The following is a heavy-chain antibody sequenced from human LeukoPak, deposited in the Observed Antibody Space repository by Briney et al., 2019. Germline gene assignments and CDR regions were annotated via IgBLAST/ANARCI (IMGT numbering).Heavy chain of an antibody. CDR3: AKDGDSSGYLSYFDY. J-gene: IGHJ4*02. V-gene: IGHV3-9*01. CDR1: GFTFSSYA. D-gene: IGHD3-22*01. CDR2: ISWNSGSI. Sequence: GGSLRLSCAASGFTFSSYAMSWVRQAPGKGLEWVSGISWNSGSIGYADSVKGRFTISRDNAKNSLYLQMNSLRAEDTALYYCAKDGDSSGYLSYFDYWGQGTLVTVFS.